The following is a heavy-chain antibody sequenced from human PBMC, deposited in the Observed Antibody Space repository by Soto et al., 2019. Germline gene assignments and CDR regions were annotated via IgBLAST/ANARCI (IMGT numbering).Heavy chain of an antibody. V-gene: IGHV3-48*02. CDR3: ARLPVATNYNWFDP. CDR2: ISSSSSTI. J-gene: IGHJ5*02. Sequence: QSGGSLRLSCAASGFTFSSYSMNWVRQAPGKGLEWVSYISSSSSTIYYADSVKGRFTISRDNAKNSLYLQMNSLRDEDTAVYYCARLPVATNYNWFDPWGQGTLVTVSS. CDR1: GFTFSSYS. D-gene: IGHD5-12*01.